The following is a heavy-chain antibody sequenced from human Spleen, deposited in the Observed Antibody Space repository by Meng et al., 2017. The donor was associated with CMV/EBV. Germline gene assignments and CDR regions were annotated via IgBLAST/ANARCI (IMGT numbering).Heavy chain of an antibody. CDR2: IIPKLGIS. D-gene: IGHD4-11*01. V-gene: IGHV1-69*10. CDR1: GGSFSTYI. CDR3: ARAPTDEHDYSNYYYGMDV. Sequence: SVKVSCKVSGGSFSTYIIAWVRQAPGQGPEWMGGIIPKLGISKKAEKFQGRVSISADTSSSTFYMELSSLRSEDTAVYYCARAPTDEHDYSNYYYGMDVWGQGTTVTVSS. J-gene: IGHJ6*02.